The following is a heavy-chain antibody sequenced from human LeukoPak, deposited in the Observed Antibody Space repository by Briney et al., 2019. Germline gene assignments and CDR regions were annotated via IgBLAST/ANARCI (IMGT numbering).Heavy chain of an antibody. CDR1: GYTFTSYG. V-gene: IGHV1-18*01. D-gene: IGHD2-2*02. J-gene: IGHJ6*03. CDR3: ARAIVVVPAAILSYYYYMDV. CDR2: ISAYNGNT. Sequence: ASVKVSCKASGYTFTSYGISWVRQAPGQGLEWMGWISAYNGNTNYAQKLQGRVTITTDESTSTAYMELSSLRSEDTAVYYCARAIVVVPAAILSYYYYMDVWGKGTTVTVSS.